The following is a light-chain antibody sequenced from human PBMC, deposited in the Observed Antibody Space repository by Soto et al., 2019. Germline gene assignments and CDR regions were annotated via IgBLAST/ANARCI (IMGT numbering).Light chain of an antibody. J-gene: IGLJ1*01. CDR1: SSDVGSYNL. Sequence: QSALTQPASVSGSPGQSITISCTGTSSDVGSYNLVSWYQQHPGKAPKLMIYEVSKRPSGVSNRFSGSKSGNTASLTISGRQAEDEADYYCCSYAGSSTTLIFGTGTKLTVL. V-gene: IGLV2-23*02. CDR3: CSYAGSSTTLI. CDR2: EVS.